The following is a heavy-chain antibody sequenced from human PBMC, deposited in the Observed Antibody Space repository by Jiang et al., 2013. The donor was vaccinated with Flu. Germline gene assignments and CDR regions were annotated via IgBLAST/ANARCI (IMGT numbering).Heavy chain of an antibody. CDR1: GFTFSSYG. V-gene: IGHV3-23*01. J-gene: IGHJ6*04. CDR2: ISGSGDYT. Sequence: QLLESGGGLVQPGGSLRLSCAASGFTFSSYGMTWVRQAPGKGLEWVSHISGSGDYTHYADSVKGRFTISRDNSKNTLSLQMNSLRAEDTAVYYCGKSFFGSGSLSRRYYYYYGMDVWGKGTTVTVSS. CDR3: GKSFFGSGSLSRRYYYYYGMDV. D-gene: IGHD3-10*01.